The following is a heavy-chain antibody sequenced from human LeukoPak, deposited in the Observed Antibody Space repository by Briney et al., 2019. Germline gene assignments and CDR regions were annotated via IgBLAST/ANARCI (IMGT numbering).Heavy chain of an antibody. V-gene: IGHV3-23*01. CDR1: GFTFSSYA. Sequence: PGGSLRLSCAASGFTFSSYAMSWVRQPPGKGLEWVSGISGSGDNTYYADSVKGRFTISGDNSKNTLYLQMNSLRAEDTAVYYCAILGYCSSTSCYGDYWGQGTLVTVSS. CDR3: AILGYCSSTSCYGDY. D-gene: IGHD2-2*01. CDR2: ISGSGDNT. J-gene: IGHJ4*02.